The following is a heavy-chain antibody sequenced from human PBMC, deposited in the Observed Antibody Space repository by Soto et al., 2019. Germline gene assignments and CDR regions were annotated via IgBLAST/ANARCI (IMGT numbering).Heavy chain of an antibody. J-gene: IGHJ4*02. CDR3: ARLTVVPFRFDS. D-gene: IGHD2-2*01. CDR1: GDGVSSNNPT. CDR2: TYYRSKWYH. Sequence: SQTLSLTCAISGDGVSSNNPTWHWIRQSPSRGLEWLGRTYYRSKWYHDYALSVKGRITINPDTSKNQFSLHLNSVTPDDTAVYYCARLTVVPFRFDSWGQGTLVTVSS. V-gene: IGHV6-1*01.